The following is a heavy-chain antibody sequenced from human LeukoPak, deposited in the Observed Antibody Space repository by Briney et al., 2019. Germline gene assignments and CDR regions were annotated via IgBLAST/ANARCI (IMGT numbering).Heavy chain of an antibody. CDR2: IYYSGST. CDR3: ARAGRGLRYFDWLLPEDY. CDR1: GGSISSSSYY. D-gene: IGHD3-9*01. Sequence: SETLSLTCTVSGGSISSSSYYWGWIRQPPGKGLEWIGSIYYSGSTYYNPSLKSRVTISVDTSKNQFSLKLSSVTAADTAVYYCARAGRGLRYFDWLLPEDYWGQGTLVTVSS. J-gene: IGHJ4*02. V-gene: IGHV4-39*07.